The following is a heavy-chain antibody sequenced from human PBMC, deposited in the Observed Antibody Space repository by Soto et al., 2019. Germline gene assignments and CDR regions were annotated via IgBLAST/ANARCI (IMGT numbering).Heavy chain of an antibody. CDR1: GHTFTGHH. V-gene: IGHV1-2*02. CDR3: GLEPTGTGSFDY. D-gene: IGHD1-26*01. Sequence: QVQLVQSGAEVKKPGASVKVSCKASGHTFTGHHMHWVRQAPGQGLEWMGYIDLDNDNRASAQKFQGRVTTTRDTSITTAYMELSGLRSDDTAVYYCGLEPTGTGSFDYWGQGTLVTVSS. CDR2: IDLDNDNR. J-gene: IGHJ4*02.